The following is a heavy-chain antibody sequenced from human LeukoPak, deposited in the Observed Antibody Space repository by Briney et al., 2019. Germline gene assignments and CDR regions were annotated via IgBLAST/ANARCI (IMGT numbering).Heavy chain of an antibody. CDR3: ARGVEVVTATDAEYFQH. J-gene: IGHJ1*01. D-gene: IGHD2-21*02. Sequence: PSETLSLTCSVSGGSISSDSHFWGWVRQAPGKGLVWVSRINSDGSSTSYADSVKGRFTISRDNAKNTLYLQMNSLRAEDTAVYYCARGVEVVTATDAEYFQHWGQGTLVTVSS. V-gene: IGHV3-74*01. CDR1: GGSISSDS. CDR2: INSDGSST.